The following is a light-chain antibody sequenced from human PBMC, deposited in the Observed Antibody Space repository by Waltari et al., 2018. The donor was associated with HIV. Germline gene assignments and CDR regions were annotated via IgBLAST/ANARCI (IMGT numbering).Light chain of an antibody. CDR1: AGPVTCMNY. V-gene: IGLV7-46*01. CDR3: LLFFGATRI. J-gene: IGLJ2*01. Sequence: QAAVTQEPSLTVSPGGTIILTCGSSAGPVTCMNYAYWFQQKPGQAPTTLLFDSTKRHSWTPARFSCFLLGDKAVLTLSGALSEDEAFYYCLLFFGATRIFGGGTMVTV. CDR2: DST.